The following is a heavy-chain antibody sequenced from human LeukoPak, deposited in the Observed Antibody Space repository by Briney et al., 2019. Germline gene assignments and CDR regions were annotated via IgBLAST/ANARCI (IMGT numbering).Heavy chain of an antibody. CDR3: AKAYAFVGANYFDY. J-gene: IGHJ4*02. CDR2: IGDTT. CDR1: GFTFSTYA. Sequence: GGSLRLSCAASGFTFSTYAMSWVRQASGKGLEWVSAIGDTTYYADSVKGRFTIFRDNSKNTLYLQMNNLRAEDAAIYYCAKAYAFVGANYFDYWGQGTLVTVSS. D-gene: IGHD1-26*01. V-gene: IGHV3-23*01.